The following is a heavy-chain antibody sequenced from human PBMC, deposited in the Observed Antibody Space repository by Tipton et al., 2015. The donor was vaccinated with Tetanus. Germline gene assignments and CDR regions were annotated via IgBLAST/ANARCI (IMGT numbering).Heavy chain of an antibody. V-gene: IGHV4-31*02. D-gene: IGHD5-18*01. CDR2: IYHTGAA. CDR1: GEALVRGGYY. J-gene: IGHJ4*02. Sequence: GEALVRGGYYWTWIRHLPGKGLEWIGYIYHTGAAYYNPSLKSRVTISVDSSKNQFSLKLTSVTAADTAVYYCVRGRGFGAYSYGFEYWGQGALVTVSS. CDR3: VRGRGFGAYSYGFEY.